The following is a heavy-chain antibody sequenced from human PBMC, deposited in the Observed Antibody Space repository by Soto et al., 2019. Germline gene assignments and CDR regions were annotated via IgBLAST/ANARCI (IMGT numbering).Heavy chain of an antibody. CDR3: AKETLQLVTPGSYYFYFMDV. J-gene: IGHJ6*03. Sequence: EVQVVESGGGLVQPGRSLRLSCAASGFSFDDYAMHWVRQAPGKGLEWISGITWNSGSIEYAASVKGRFTISRDNAKNSLYLQMNSLRVEDTALYYCAKETLQLVTPGSYYFYFMDVWGKGTTVTVSS. D-gene: IGHD2-21*02. CDR1: GFSFDDYA. V-gene: IGHV3-9*01. CDR2: ITWNSGSI.